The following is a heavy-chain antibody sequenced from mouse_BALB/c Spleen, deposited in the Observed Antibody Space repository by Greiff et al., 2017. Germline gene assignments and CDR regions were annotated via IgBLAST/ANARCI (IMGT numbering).Heavy chain of an antibody. D-gene: IGHD2-4*01. Sequence: QVQLQQPGAELVKPGASVKLSCKASGYTFTSYWMHWVKQRPGQGLEWIGEINPSNGRTNYNEKFKSKATLTVDKSSSTAYMQLSSLTSEDSAVYYCARGPYYDYDGAMDYWGQGTSVTVSS. CDR3: ARGPYYDYDGAMDY. V-gene: IGHV1S81*02. J-gene: IGHJ4*01. CDR2: INPSNGRT. CDR1: GYTFTSYW.